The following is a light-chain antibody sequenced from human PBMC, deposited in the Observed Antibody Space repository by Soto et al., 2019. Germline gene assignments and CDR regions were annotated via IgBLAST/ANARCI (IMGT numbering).Light chain of an antibody. Sequence: QPVLTQPHSASGTPGQRVTISCSGSSSNIGTSSVHWFQQLPGTAPKLLISTTNQRPSGVPERFSGSKSGTSASLAISGLQSEDEADYYCAAWEDSLNGHVFGTGTKVTVL. J-gene: IGLJ1*01. CDR2: TTN. CDR1: SSNIGTSS. V-gene: IGLV1-44*01. CDR3: AAWEDSLNGHV.